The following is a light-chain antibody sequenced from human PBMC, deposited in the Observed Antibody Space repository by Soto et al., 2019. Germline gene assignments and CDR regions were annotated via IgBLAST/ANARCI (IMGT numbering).Light chain of an antibody. CDR2: DAS. CDR1: QSVRNY. J-gene: IGKJ5*01. CDR3: QQRSNWPPIT. V-gene: IGKV3-11*01. Sequence: EIVLTQSPATLSLSPGEMATLSVMASQSVRNYLAWYQQKPGQAPRLLIYDASTRASGIPVRFSGTGYGTDFTLTISSLEPEDFAVYYCQQRSNWPPITFGQGTRLEIK.